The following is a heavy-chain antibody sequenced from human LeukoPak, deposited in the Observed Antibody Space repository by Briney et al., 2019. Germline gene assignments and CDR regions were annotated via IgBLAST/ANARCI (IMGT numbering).Heavy chain of an antibody. CDR1: GFTFSRYW. Sequence: PGGSLRLSCVASGFTFSRYWMHWVRQAPGKGLVWVSRINSAGSSTSYADPVQGRFTISRDNTKNTLHLQMNSLRAEDTAVYYCARDSGHDAFDIWGQGTMVTVSS. V-gene: IGHV3-74*01. J-gene: IGHJ3*02. CDR3: ARDSGHDAFDI. CDR2: INSAGSST.